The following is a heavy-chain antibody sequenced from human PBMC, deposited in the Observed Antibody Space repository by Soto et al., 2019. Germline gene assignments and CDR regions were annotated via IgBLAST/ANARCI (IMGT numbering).Heavy chain of an antibody. J-gene: IGHJ4*02. Sequence: SETLSLTCTVSGGSITSGSYHWSWIRQHPGQGLEWIGNIYYSGNSYYNPSLKSRATISIDTSKDQFSLRLGSVTAADTAVYYCARVEGSSYYFRHDCWGRGTLVTVSS. CDR3: ARVEGSSYYFRHDC. V-gene: IGHV4-31*03. CDR2: IYYSGNS. D-gene: IGHD1-26*01. CDR1: GGSITSGSYH.